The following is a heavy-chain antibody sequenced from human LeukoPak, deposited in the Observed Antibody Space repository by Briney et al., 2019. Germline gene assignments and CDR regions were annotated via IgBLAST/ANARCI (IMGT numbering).Heavy chain of an antibody. D-gene: IGHD3-10*01. Sequence: GGSLRLSCTASGFTFGDYAMSWVRQAPGKGLEWVGFIRSKAYGGTTEYAVSVKGRFTISRDDSKSIAYLQMNSLKTEDTAVYYCTRGSYGSGSYYYGYWGQGTLVTASS. CDR1: GFTFGDYA. J-gene: IGHJ4*02. CDR2: IRSKAYGGTT. V-gene: IGHV3-49*04. CDR3: TRGSYGSGSYYYGY.